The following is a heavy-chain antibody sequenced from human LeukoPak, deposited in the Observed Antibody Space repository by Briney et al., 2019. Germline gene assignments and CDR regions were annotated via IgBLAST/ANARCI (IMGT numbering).Heavy chain of an antibody. CDR1: GGSFSGYY. D-gene: IGHD6-13*01. V-gene: IGHV4-34*01. CDR2: INHSGST. J-gene: IGHJ4*02. CDR3: ARGRRYSRGAYYFDY. Sequence: SETLSLTCAVYGGSFSGYYWSWIRQPPGKGLEWIGEINHSGSTNYNPSLKSRVIISVDTSKNQFSLKLSSVTAADTAVYYCARGRRYSRGAYYFDYWGQGTLVTVSS.